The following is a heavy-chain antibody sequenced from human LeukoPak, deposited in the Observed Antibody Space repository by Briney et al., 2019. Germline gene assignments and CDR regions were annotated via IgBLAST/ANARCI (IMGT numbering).Heavy chain of an antibody. Sequence: ASVKVSCKASGYTFTSYDINWVRQATGQGLEWMGWMNPNSGNTGYAQKFQARVTITRNTSISTAYMELSSLRSEDTAVYYCARGAHITIFGVVNYYFDYWGQGTLVTVSS. CDR3: ARGAHITIFGVVNYYFDY. V-gene: IGHV1-8*03. CDR1: GYTFTSYD. CDR2: MNPNSGNT. D-gene: IGHD3-3*01. J-gene: IGHJ4*02.